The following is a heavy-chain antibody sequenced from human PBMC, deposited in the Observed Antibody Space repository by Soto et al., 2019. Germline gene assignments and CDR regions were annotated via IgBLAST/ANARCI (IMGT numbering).Heavy chain of an antibody. Sequence: GESLKISCKGSGYSFNSYWLSWVRQMPGKGLEWMGRIDPSDSYTNYSPSFQGHVTISADKSISTAYLQWSSLKASDTAMYYCARDTNCGGDCYADFDYWGQGTLVTVS. CDR3: ARDTNCGGDCYADFDY. V-gene: IGHV5-10-1*01. D-gene: IGHD2-21*02. CDR1: GYSFNSYW. CDR2: IDPSDSYT. J-gene: IGHJ4*02.